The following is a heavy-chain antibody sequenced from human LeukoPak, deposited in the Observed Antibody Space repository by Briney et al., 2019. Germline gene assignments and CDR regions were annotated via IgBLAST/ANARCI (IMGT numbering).Heavy chain of an antibody. Sequence: SETLSLTCTVSGGSISSYYWSWVRQPPGQGLEWIGEISLTGRTNYNPSLNGRVTMSLNLTSVTAADTAIYYCSRESGAFCPFGYWGQRTLVIVPS. V-gene: IGHV4-59*12. CDR2: ISLTGRT. J-gene: IGHJ4*02. D-gene: IGHD1-26*01. CDR1: GGSISSYY. CDR3: SRESGAFCPFGY.